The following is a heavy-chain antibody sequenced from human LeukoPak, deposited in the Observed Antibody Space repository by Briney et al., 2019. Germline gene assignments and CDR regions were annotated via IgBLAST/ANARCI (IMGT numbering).Heavy chain of an antibody. CDR3: ARGLSGGSCN. CDR1: GYIFTYYY. D-gene: IGHD2-15*01. J-gene: IGHJ4*02. CDR2: MNPNSGNT. V-gene: IGHV1-8*02. Sequence: ASVKVSCKTSGYIFTYYYIHWVRQATGQGLEWMGWMNPNSGNTGYAQKFQGRVTMNRNTSIRTAYMELSSLRSEDTAVYYCARGLSGGSCNWGQGTLVTVSS.